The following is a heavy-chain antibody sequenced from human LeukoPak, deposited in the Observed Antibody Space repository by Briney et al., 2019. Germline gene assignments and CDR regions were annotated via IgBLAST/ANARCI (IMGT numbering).Heavy chain of an antibody. CDR3: ARGPPNWGYDY. Sequence: ASVKVSCTASGYIFTSYPIHWVRQAPGQRLEWMGWINTGNGNTKYSQKFEGRVTVTRDTSATAAYMELSSLRSDDTAVYYCARGPPNWGYDYWGPGTLVTVSS. CDR2: INTGNGNT. J-gene: IGHJ4*02. D-gene: IGHD7-27*01. V-gene: IGHV1-3*04. CDR1: GYIFTSYP.